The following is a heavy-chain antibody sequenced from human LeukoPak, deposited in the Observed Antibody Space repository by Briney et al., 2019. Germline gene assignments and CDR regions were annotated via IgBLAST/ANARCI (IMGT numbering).Heavy chain of an antibody. D-gene: IGHD5-18*01. V-gene: IGHV4-59*01. CDR2: VYYTGTT. J-gene: IGHJ4*02. Sequence: SETLSLTCSVSGGSFEHYFWSWIRQPPGKGLEFIGYVYYTGTTDYSPSLKSRLTISADTSKKQFSLKLSSVTAADTAVYYCASPRRSHGAEYWGQGTLVTVSS. CDR1: GGSFEHYF. CDR3: ASPRRSHGAEY.